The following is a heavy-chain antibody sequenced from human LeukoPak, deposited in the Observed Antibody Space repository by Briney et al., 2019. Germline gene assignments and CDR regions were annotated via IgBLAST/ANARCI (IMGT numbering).Heavy chain of an antibody. CDR2: ISSTSSYI. CDR3: ARGYSSGWSAFDY. D-gene: IGHD6-19*01. Sequence: GGSLRLSCAASGFTFSSYYMNWVRQAPGRGLEWVSSISSTSSYIYYADSVKGRFTISRDNTDNSLYLQMNSLRAEDTAVYYCARGYSSGWSAFDYWGQGTLVTVSS. V-gene: IGHV3-21*01. CDR1: GFTFSSYY. J-gene: IGHJ4*02.